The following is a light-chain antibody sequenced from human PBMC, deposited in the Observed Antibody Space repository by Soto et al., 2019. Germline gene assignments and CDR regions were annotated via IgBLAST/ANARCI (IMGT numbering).Light chain of an antibody. Sequence: QSVLTQPPSVSGAPGQRVTLSCTGSSSNIGAGYDVHWYQQLPVTAPKLLISGNSNRPSRVPDRFSGSKSGTSASLAITGLQAEDEADYYCQSYDSSLSGWVFGGGTKLTVL. CDR1: SSNIGAGYD. V-gene: IGLV1-40*01. CDR2: GNS. CDR3: QSYDSSLSGWV. J-gene: IGLJ3*02.